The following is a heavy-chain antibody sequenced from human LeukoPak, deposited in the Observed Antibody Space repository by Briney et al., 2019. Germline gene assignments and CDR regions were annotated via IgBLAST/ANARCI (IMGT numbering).Heavy chain of an antibody. Sequence: ASVKVSCKASGYTFTSYGISWVRQAPGQGLEWMGWISAYNGNTNYAQKLQGRVTMTTDTSTSTAYMELRSLRSDDTAVYYCARDADIVLMVYATYYYGMDVWGQGTTVTVSS. V-gene: IGHV1-18*01. CDR3: ARDADIVLMVYATYYYGMDV. CDR1: GYTFTSYG. D-gene: IGHD2-8*01. J-gene: IGHJ6*02. CDR2: ISAYNGNT.